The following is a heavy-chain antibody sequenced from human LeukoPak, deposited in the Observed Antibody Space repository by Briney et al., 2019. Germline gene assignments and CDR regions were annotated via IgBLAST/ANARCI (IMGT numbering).Heavy chain of an antibody. CDR2: ISYDGSNK. CDR1: GFTFSSYA. D-gene: IGHD3-3*01. J-gene: IGHJ6*02. CDR3: ASERDDYYYGMDV. V-gene: IGHV3-30-3*01. Sequence: GGSLRLSCAASGFTFSSYAMHWVRQAPGKGLEWVAVISYDGSNKYYADSVKGRFTLSRDNSKNTLYLQMNSLRAEDTAVYYCASERDDYYYGMDVWGQGTTVTVSS.